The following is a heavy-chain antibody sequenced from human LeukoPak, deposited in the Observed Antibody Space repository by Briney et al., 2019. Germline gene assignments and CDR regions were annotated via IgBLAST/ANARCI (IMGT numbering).Heavy chain of an antibody. CDR2: INHSGST. Sequence: SSETLSLTCAVYGGSFSGYYWSWIRQPPGKGLEWIGEINHSGSTNYNPSLKSRVSISVDTSKNQFSLKLSSVTAADTAVYYCARPTKYGGNSGDYFDYWGQGTLVPVSS. CDR1: GGSFSGYY. CDR3: ARPTKYGGNSGDYFDY. D-gene: IGHD4-23*01. V-gene: IGHV4-34*01. J-gene: IGHJ4*02.